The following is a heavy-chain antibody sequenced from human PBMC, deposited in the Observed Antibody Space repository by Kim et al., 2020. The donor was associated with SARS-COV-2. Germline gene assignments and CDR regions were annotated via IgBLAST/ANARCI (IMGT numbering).Heavy chain of an antibody. V-gene: IGHV3-23*01. CDR3: ADPPNSRV. J-gene: IGHJ4*02. Sequence: GGSLRLSCAASGFTFSTYSMSWVRQAPGQGLEWVSTITGGSHGIHYADSVRGRSTISRDNSNNLLFLQMDSLRPDDTAIYYCADPPNSRVWGQGTLVTVSP. CDR2: ITGGSHGI. D-gene: IGHD3-22*01. CDR1: GFTFSTYS.